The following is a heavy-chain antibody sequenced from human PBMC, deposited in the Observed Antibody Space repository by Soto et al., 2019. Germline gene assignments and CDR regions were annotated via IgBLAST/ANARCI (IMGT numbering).Heavy chain of an antibody. D-gene: IGHD2-15*01. CDR1: GGSIYRSGYY. CDR2: IDYNGVT. Sequence: LPLTCTVSGGSIYRSGYYWGWIRQPPGRGLEWIGNIDYNGVTYSNPSLKSRVTISRDTSKNQFSLKLTSVTAADTALYYCGKVLVGATGHTDSDSWGPGTLVTVSS. V-gene: IGHV4-39*01. CDR3: GKVLVGATGHTDSDS. J-gene: IGHJ4*02.